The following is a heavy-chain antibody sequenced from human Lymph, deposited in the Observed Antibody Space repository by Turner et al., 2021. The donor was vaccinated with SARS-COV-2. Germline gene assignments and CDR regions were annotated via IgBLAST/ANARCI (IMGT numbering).Heavy chain of an antibody. V-gene: IGHV4-39*01. CDR3: ARLVRRAEYYFDY. J-gene: IGHJ4*02. CDR1: GGSISSSSHY. Sequence: QLQLQESGPGLVKPSETQSLTCTVSGGSISSSSHYWGWIRQPPGRGLEWIGHIYYSGSNYYNPSLKSRVTISVDTSKNQFSLKLSSVTAADTAVYYCARLVRRAEYYFDYWGQGTLVTVSS. D-gene: IGHD3-10*01. CDR2: IYYSGSN.